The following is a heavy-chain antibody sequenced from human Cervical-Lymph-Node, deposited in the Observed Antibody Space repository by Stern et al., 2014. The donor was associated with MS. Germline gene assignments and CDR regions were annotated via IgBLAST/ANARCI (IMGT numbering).Heavy chain of an antibody. J-gene: IGHJ5*02. D-gene: IGHD3-16*02. CDR3: ARAAQYYDYVWGSYRYNWFDP. CDR2: IYYSGST. V-gene: IGHV4-31*03. Sequence: QVQLQESGPGLVKPSQTLSLTCTVSGGSISSGGYYWSWIRQHPGKGLEWIGYIYYSGSTYYNPSLKSRVTISVDTSKNQFSLKLSSVTAADTAVYYCARAAQYYDYVWGSYRYNWFDPWGQGTLVTVSS. CDR1: GGSISSGGYY.